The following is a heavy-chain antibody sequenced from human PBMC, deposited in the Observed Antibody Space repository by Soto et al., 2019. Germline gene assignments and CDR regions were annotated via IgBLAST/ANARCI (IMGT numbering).Heavy chain of an antibody. J-gene: IGHJ3*02. V-gene: IGHV4-59*01. CDR1: GGSISSYY. CDR2: IYYSGST. CDR3: ARGSPDYDILTGYSKNAFDI. Sequence: SETLSLTCTVSGGSISSYYWSWIRQPPGKGLEWIGYIYYSGSTNYNPSLKSRVTISVDTSKNQFSLKLSSVTAADTAVYYCARGSPDYDILTGYSKNAFDIWGQGTMVTVSS. D-gene: IGHD3-9*01.